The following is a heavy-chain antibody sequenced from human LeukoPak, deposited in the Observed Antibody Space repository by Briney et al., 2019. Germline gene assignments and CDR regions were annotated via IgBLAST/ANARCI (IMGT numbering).Heavy chain of an antibody. CDR2: IYFSGST. Sequence: SETLSLTCTVSGGSISSSSYYWGWIRQPPGKGLELIGSIYFSGSTAYSPSLKSRVNISVDTSKNQFSLKLSSVTAADTAVYYCARDYARPSSSGWFDPWGQGTLVTVSS. V-gene: IGHV4-39*07. CDR1: GGSISSSSYY. D-gene: IGHD6-6*01. J-gene: IGHJ5*02. CDR3: ARDYARPSSSGWFDP.